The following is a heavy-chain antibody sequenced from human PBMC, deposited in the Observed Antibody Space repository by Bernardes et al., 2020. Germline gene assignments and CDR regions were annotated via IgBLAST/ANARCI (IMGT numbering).Heavy chain of an antibody. CDR1: GFSLSTSGVG. V-gene: IGHV2-5*02. J-gene: IGHJ4*02. D-gene: IGHD2-21*01. CDR2: IYWDDDK. Sequence: SGPTLVKPPQTLTLTCTFSGFSLSTSGVGVGWIRQPPGKALEWLALIYWDDDKRYSPSLKSRVTITKDTSKNQVVLTMTNMDPVDTATYYCAHTNNRRYCGGECYHYWGQGTLVTVSS. CDR3: AHTNNRRYCGGECYHY.